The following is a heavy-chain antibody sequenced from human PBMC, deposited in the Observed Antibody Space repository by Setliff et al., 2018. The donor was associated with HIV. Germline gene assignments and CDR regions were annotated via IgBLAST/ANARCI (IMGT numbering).Heavy chain of an antibody. J-gene: IGHJ4*02. CDR3: ASIELAAMVPVDY. CDR1: GFTFSSYA. V-gene: IGHV3-21*01. D-gene: IGHD5-18*01. Sequence: TGGSLRLSCAASGFTFSSYAMTWVRQAPGKGLEWVSSISSSSYYIYYADSVKGRFTISRDNAKNSLFLQMNSLRAEDTAVYYCASIELAAMVPVDYWGQGTLVTVSS. CDR2: ISSSSYYI.